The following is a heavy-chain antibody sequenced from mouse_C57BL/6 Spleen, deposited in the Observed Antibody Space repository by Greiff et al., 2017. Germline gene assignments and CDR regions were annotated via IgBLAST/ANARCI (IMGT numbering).Heavy chain of an antibody. D-gene: IGHD2-10*02. Sequence: QVQLQQPGAELVRPGSSVKLSCKASGYTFTSYWMHWVKQRPIQGLEWIGNIDPSDSETHYNQKFKDKATLTVDKSSSTAYMQLSSLTSDDSAVYYGARVYGNYDAYWGQGTLVTVSA. CDR3: ARVYGNYDAY. CDR2: IDPSDSET. V-gene: IGHV1-52*01. CDR1: GYTFTSYW. J-gene: IGHJ3*01.